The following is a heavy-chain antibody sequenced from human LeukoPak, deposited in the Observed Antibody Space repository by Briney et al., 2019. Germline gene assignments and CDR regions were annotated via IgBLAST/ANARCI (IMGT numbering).Heavy chain of an antibody. Sequence: GGSLRLSCAASGFTFSSYGMHWVRQAPGKGLEWVAVIWYDGSNKYYADSVKGRFTISRDNSKNTLYLQMNSLRAEDTAVYYCARDLYCSGGSCYFYTFPPYYYYGMDVWGQGTTVTVSS. J-gene: IGHJ6*02. CDR2: IWYDGSNK. V-gene: IGHV3-33*01. CDR3: ARDLYCSGGSCYFYTFPPYYYYGMDV. D-gene: IGHD2-15*01. CDR1: GFTFSSYG.